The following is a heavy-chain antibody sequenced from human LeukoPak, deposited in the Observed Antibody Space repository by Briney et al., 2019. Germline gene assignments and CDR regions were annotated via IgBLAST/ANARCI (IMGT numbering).Heavy chain of an antibody. V-gene: IGHV3-21*06. D-gene: IGHD2-21*02. J-gene: IGHJ4*02. CDR3: AREQTRGGDLDY. CDR2: VSNNNVI. Sequence: GGSLRLSCAASGFTFSSFSMNWVRQSPGKGLEWISSVSNNNVIFYADSVRGRFTISRDNARNSLFLQMFSLRVEDMAVYYCAREQTRGGDLDYWGQGAQITVSS. CDR1: GFTFSSFS.